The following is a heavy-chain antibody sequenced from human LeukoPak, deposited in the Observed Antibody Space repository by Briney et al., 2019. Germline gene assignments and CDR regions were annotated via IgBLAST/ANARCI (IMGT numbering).Heavy chain of an antibody. CDR2: IRYDGSNK. CDR1: GFAFSSYG. CDR3: AKDRWGLRWDP. J-gene: IGHJ5*02. V-gene: IGHV3-30*02. Sequence: GGSLRLSCAASGFAFSSYGMHWVRQAPGKGLEWVAFIRYDGSNKYYADSLKGRFTISRDNSKNTLYLQMNSLRAEDTAVYYCAKDRWGLRWDPWGQGTLVTVSS. D-gene: IGHD4-23*01.